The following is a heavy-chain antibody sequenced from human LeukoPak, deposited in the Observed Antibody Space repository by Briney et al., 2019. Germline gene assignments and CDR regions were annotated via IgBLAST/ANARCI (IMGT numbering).Heavy chain of an antibody. D-gene: IGHD2-2*01. J-gene: IGHJ4*02. Sequence: ASVPVSCQVSGYSLTELSKYWLRQAPGKGRDWMGGFDLEDGECETIYAPKFEGRVSMTEDTTSDTIYMELSSLRSDDTAVYYCAVGDPYQLLEEWGQGTLVTVSS. V-gene: IGHV1-24*01. CDR2: FDLEDGECET. CDR1: GYSLTELS. CDR3: AVGDPYQLLEE.